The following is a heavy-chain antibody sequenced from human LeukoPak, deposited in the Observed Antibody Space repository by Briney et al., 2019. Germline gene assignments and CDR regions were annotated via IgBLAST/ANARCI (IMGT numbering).Heavy chain of an antibody. CDR1: GDSISDYY. D-gene: IGHD3-10*01. CDR2: LSYTGNT. V-gene: IGHV4-59*12. J-gene: IGHJ4*02. CDR3: ARGAGSGALLGY. Sequence: PSGTLSLTCTVSGDSISDYYWSWLRQSPRKGLEYIGFLSYTGNTNYNPSLKSRVTISVDTSKNQFSLKLSSVTAADTAVYYCARGAGSGALLGYWGQGTLVTVSS.